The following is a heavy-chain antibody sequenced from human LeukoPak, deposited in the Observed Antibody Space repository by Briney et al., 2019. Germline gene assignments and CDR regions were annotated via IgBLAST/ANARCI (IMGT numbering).Heavy chain of an antibody. D-gene: IGHD3-22*01. CDR3: ASSYGSSAYYPFDY. Sequence: GGSLRLSCVASGFAFRNNAMSWVRQAPGKGLEWVSLISDSGGSTNYADSVKGRFTISRDSSKNTLYLQMNTLRAEDTAIYYCASSYGSSAYYPFDYWGQGTLVTVFS. J-gene: IGHJ4*02. CDR2: ISDSGGST. V-gene: IGHV3-23*01. CDR1: GFAFRNNA.